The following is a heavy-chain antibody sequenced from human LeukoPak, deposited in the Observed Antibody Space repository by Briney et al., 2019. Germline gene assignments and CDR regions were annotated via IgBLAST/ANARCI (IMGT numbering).Heavy chain of an antibody. Sequence: PGGSLRLSWAASGFTFSSYAMHWVRQAPGKGLEWVAVISYDGSNKYYADSVKGRFTISRDNSKNTLYLQMNSLRAEDTAVYYCARGPHLPPNYYDSSGYDWWGQGTLVTVSS. CDR1: GFTFSSYA. CDR3: ARGPHLPPNYYDSSGYDW. D-gene: IGHD3-22*01. J-gene: IGHJ4*02. V-gene: IGHV3-30-3*01. CDR2: ISYDGSNK.